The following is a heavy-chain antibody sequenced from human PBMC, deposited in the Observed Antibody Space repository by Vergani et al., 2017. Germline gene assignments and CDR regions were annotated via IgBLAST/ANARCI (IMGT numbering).Heavy chain of an antibody. D-gene: IGHD1-26*01. V-gene: IGHV4-4*07. Sequence: QEQLQESGPGLVKPSETLSLTCTVSGGSISSYYWSWIRQPAGKGLEWIGRIYTSGSTNYNPSLKSRVTMSVDTSKNQFSLKLSSVTAADTAVYYCARRAERWETLLRDDFDVWGQGTFVTVSP. CDR1: GGSISSYY. J-gene: IGHJ3*01. CDR2: IYTSGST. CDR3: ARRAERWETLLRDDFDV.